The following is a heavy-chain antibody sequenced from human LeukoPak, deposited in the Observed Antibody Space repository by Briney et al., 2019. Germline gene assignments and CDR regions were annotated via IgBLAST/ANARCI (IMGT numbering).Heavy chain of an antibody. CDR2: IYSSGST. CDR1: GGSIMSYY. D-gene: IGHD6-19*01. V-gene: IGHV4-59*08. J-gene: IGHJ5*02. Sequence: EPSETLSLTCTVSGGSIMSYYWSWIRQPPGKGLEWIGYIYSSGSTNYNPSLKSRVTISVDTSKNQFSLKLSSVTAADTAVYYCARHTGPNSSAWYWFDPWGQGTLVTVSS. CDR3: ARHTGPNSSAWYWFDP.